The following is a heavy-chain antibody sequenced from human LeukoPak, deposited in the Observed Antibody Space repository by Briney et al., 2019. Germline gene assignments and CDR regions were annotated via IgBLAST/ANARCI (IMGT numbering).Heavy chain of an antibody. Sequence: PSETLSLTCTVSGGSISSYYWSWIRQPPGKGLEWIGYIYYSGSTNYNPSLKSRVTISVDTSKNQFSLKLSSVTAADTAVYYCASTPGDCSGGSCYWAPFFDYWGQGTLVTVSS. D-gene: IGHD2-15*01. CDR1: GGSISSYY. V-gene: IGHV4-59*01. CDR2: IYYSGST. J-gene: IGHJ4*02. CDR3: ASTPGDCSGGSCYWAPFFDY.